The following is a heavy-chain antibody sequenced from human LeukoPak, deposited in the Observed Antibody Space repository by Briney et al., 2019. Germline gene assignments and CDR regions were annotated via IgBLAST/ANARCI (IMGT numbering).Heavy chain of an antibody. CDR2: ISHDGTNK. J-gene: IGHJ4*02. CDR3: ARDPQRSYSGYEIDY. V-gene: IGHV3-30*03. D-gene: IGHD5-12*01. CDR1: GFIPSSYG. Sequence: GGSLRLSCAASGFIPSSYGIHWVRQAPGKGLEWVAVISHDGTNKYYADSVKGRFTISRDNSKNTLFLQINSLRPEDTAVYYCARDPQRSYSGYEIDYWGQGTLVTVSS.